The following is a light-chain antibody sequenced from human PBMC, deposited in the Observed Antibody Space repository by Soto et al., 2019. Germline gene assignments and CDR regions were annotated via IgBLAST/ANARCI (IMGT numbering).Light chain of an antibody. CDR1: SRDIGNYNY. J-gene: IGLJ2*01. CDR3: SSFAGSPVV. V-gene: IGLV2-8*01. CDR2: EVS. Sequence: QSALTQPASVSGSPGQSITISCTGTSRDIGNYNYVSWYQQLPGKAPKLVIYEVSKRPSGVPDRFSGSKSGNTASLTVSGLQAEDEADYYCSSFAGSPVVFGGGTKVTVL.